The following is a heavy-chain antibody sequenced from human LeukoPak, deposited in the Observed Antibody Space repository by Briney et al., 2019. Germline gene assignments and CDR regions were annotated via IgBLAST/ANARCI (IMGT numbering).Heavy chain of an antibody. CDR3: ARPMTTVNPFDY. CDR1: GYTFTGYY. Sequence: ASVKVSCKASGYTFTGYYMHWVRQAPGQGVEWMGWINPNSGGTNYAQKFQGRVTMTRDTSISTAYMELSRLRSDDTAVYYCARPMTTVNPFDYWGQGTLVTVSS. D-gene: IGHD4-17*01. V-gene: IGHV1-2*02. CDR2: INPNSGGT. J-gene: IGHJ4*02.